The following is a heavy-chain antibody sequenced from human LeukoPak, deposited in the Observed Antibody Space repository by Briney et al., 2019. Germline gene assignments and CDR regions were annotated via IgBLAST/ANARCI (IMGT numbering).Heavy chain of an antibody. CDR3: TKDMEWGMDV. D-gene: IGHD3-3*01. CDR1: GFTFDRHT. V-gene: IGHV3-43*01. J-gene: IGHJ6*02. CDR2: IGWDGTNI. Sequence: GGSLSLSCAASGFTFDRHTMHWVRQPPGKGPEWVSLIGWDGTNIDYADSVKGRFTISRDNSKNFVYLQMHSLRTEDTALYYCTKDMEWGMDVWGQRTTVIVSS.